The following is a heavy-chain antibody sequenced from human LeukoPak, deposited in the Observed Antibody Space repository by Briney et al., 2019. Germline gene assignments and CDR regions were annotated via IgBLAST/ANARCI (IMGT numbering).Heavy chain of an antibody. V-gene: IGHV3-21*01. Sequence: GGSLRLSCAASGFTFSSYSMNWVRQAPGKGLEWVSSIGSSSTYIYYADSVKGRFTISRDNARNSLFLQMNSLRAEDTAVYYCASPSEYCSGGHCSYYFDSWGQGTLVTVSS. CDR3: ASPSEYCSGGHCSYYFDS. J-gene: IGHJ4*02. D-gene: IGHD2-15*01. CDR1: GFTFSSYS. CDR2: IGSSSTYI.